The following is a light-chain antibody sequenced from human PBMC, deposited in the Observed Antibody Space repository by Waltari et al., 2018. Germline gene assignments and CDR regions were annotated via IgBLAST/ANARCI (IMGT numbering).Light chain of an antibody. V-gene: IGKV1-5*03. J-gene: IGKJ1*01. CDR3: QQYNHFPWA. Sequence: DIRMTQFPSTLSASLGDRVTITCRASQRISNWVAWYQQKPGKVPKVLIYRASTLESGVPSRFSGGGSGTDFTLTINSLQPEDVATYVCQQYNHFPWAFGQGTRVEIK. CDR1: QRISNW. CDR2: RAS.